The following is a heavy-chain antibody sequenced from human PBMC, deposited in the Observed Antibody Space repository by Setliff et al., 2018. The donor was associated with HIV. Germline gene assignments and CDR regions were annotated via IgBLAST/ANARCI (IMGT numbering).Heavy chain of an antibody. Sequence: EASVKVSCKASGYTFTTYSLHWVRQAPGQSLEWMGWINVGNGDTKYSQDLQGRITITRDTSANTAYMELSRLRSDDTAVYFCARGALLAVFDFDHWGHGTLVTVSS. J-gene: IGHJ4*01. V-gene: IGHV1-3*01. D-gene: IGHD3-10*01. CDR1: GYTFTTYS. CDR3: ARGALLAVFDFDH. CDR2: INVGNGDT.